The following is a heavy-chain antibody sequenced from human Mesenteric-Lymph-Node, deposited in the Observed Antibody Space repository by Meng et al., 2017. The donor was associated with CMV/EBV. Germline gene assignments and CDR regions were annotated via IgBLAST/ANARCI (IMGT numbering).Heavy chain of an antibody. J-gene: IGHJ6*02. CDR1: GFTFSSYV. CDR2: ISGDGGST. Sequence: GGSLRLSCAASGFTFSSYVMHWVRQAPGKGLEYVSGISGDGGSTYHADSVKGRFTISRDNSKNTLYLQMGSLRAEDMARYYCARDATTSCCGSIDVWGQGTTVTVSS. CDR3: ARDATTSCCGSIDV. D-gene: IGHD2-2*01. V-gene: IGHV3-64*02.